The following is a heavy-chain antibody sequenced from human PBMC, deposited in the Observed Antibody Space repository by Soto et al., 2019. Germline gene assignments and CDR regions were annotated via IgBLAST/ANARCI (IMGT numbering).Heavy chain of an antibody. CDR2: IYYSGNT. Sequence: PSETLSLTCSVSGGSISSGYYYWSWIRQPPGKGLEWIGNIYYSGNTYYNPSLKSRLIISIDTSKNQFSLKLSSVTAADTAVYYCARANYDFWSRNGNWFDPWGQGTLVTVS. D-gene: IGHD3-3*01. CDR1: GGSISSGYYY. J-gene: IGHJ5*02. CDR3: ARANYDFWSRNGNWFDP. V-gene: IGHV4-30-4*02.